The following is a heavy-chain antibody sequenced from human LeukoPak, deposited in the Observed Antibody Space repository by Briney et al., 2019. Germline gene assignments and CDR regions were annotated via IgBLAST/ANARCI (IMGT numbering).Heavy chain of an antibody. Sequence: SGGSLRLSCAASGFTFSSYAMSRVRQAPGKGLEWVSAISGSGGSTYYADSVKGRFTISRDNSKNTLYLQMNSLRAEDTAVYYCARVSKGNYFDYWGQGTLVTVST. CDR2: ISGSGGST. J-gene: IGHJ4*02. CDR3: ARVSKGNYFDY. V-gene: IGHV3-23*01. CDR1: GFTFSSYA.